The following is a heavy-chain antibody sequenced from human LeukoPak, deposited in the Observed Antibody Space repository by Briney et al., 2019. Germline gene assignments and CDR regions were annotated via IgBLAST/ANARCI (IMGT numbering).Heavy chain of an antibody. J-gene: IGHJ5*02. Sequence: KASETLSLTCTVSGDSLSSYYWSWIRQPAGKGLEWIGRIYTTGSTTYNPSLKSRVSITVDRSKNQFSLKLSSVTAADAAVYYCAREVIVDREFDPWGQGTLVTVSS. D-gene: IGHD2-15*01. CDR2: IYTTGST. CDR3: AREVIVDREFDP. CDR1: GDSLSSYY. V-gene: IGHV4-4*07.